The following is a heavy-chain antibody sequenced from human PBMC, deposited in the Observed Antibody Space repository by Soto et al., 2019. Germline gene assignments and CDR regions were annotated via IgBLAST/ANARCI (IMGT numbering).Heavy chain of an antibody. Sequence: SETLSLTSNVSDVSISSTIYNMVWLLQPPGKVLDWIGTLDDRGAAHYNPSLKSRINISADPSKNQNSLPLTSVTSEDRTVYYCARQGSYWSQGDL. CDR3: ARQGSY. CDR1: DVSISSTIYN. CDR2: LDDRGAA. J-gene: IGHJ4*02. V-gene: IGHV4-39*01.